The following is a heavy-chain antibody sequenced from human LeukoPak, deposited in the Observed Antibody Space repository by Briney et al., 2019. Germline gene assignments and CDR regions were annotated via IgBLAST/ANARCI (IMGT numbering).Heavy chain of an antibody. D-gene: IGHD4-23*01. V-gene: IGHV4-31*03. CDR1: GGSISSGGYY. CDR3: AREVVGGNVSDY. CDR2: IYYSGST. J-gene: IGHJ4*02. Sequence: SQTLSLTCTVSGGSISSGGYYWSWIRQHPGKGLEWIGYIYYSGSTYYNPSLKSRVTISVDTSKNQVSLKLSSVTAADTAVYYCAREVVGGNVSDYWGQGTLVTVSS.